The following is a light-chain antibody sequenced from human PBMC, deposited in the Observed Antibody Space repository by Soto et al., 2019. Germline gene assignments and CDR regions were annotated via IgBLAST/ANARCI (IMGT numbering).Light chain of an antibody. CDR1: QGINNH. V-gene: IGKV1-27*01. J-gene: IGKJ4*01. CDR3: QNYNSAPPAGT. Sequence: DFQMTQSPSSLSASVGDRVTITCRASQGINNHLAWFQQKPGKVPKVLIYAASTLQSGVPSLFSGSGSGTDFTLTISSLHPEDVATYYCQNYNSAPPAGTFGGGTKVEIK. CDR2: AAS.